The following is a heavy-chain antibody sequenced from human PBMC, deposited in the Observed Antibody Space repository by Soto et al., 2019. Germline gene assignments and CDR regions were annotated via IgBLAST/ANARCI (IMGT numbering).Heavy chain of an antibody. CDR1: GFTFSSYS. Sequence: EVQLLESGGGLVQPGGSLRLSCAASGFTFSSYSMIWVRQAPGKGLEWVSAISGSGGTTYYADSAKGRFTISRDNSKNTLYLQMNSLRAEGTAVYYCAKGGVGYYDSTGYYLYYYYGMDVWGQGTTVTVSS. CDR2: ISGSGGTT. J-gene: IGHJ6*02. D-gene: IGHD3-22*01. V-gene: IGHV3-23*01. CDR3: AKGGVGYYDSTGYYLYYYYGMDV.